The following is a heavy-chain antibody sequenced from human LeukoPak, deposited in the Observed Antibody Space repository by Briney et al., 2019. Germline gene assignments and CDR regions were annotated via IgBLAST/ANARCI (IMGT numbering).Heavy chain of an antibody. CDR3: AREHRNVGATIDW. D-gene: IGHD1-26*01. Sequence: GGSRRLSCAASGFTFSSYWMHWVRQVPGKGLVWVSRISPDGTTTSYADSVKGRFTISRDNAQSTLYLQVNSLRAEDTAVYYCAREHRNVGATIDWWGQGTLVTASS. V-gene: IGHV3-74*01. J-gene: IGHJ4*02. CDR1: GFTFSSYW. CDR2: ISPDGTTT.